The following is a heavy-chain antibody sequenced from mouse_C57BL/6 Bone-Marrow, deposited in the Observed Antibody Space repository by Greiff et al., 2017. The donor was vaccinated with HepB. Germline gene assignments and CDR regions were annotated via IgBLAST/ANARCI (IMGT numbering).Heavy chain of an antibody. D-gene: IGHD1-1*01. Sequence: VQLQQPGAELVKPGASVKLSCKASGYTFTSYWMQWVKQRPGQGLEWIGEIDPSDSYTNYNHKFKGKATLTVDTSSSTAYMQLSSLTSEDAAVYCCARDRYYYGSSLFDYWGKGTTLTVSS. CDR3: ARDRYYYGSSLFDY. CDR1: GYTFTSYW. V-gene: IGHV1-50*01. CDR2: IDPSDSYT. J-gene: IGHJ2*01.